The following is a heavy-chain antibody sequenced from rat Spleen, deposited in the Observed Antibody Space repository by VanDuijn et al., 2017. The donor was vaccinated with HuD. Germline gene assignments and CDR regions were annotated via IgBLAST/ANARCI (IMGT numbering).Heavy chain of an antibody. Sequence: QIQLQQSGAELAKPGSSVKISCKASGYTFTSYFISWIKQTTGQGLEYIGYINTGSGGTNYNEKFKGKAKLTVDKSSSTAFMQLSSLTPDDSAVYYCARDYGYNLYVMDAWGQGASVTVSS. D-gene: IGHD1-9*01. J-gene: IGHJ4*01. CDR3: ARDYGYNLYVMDA. CDR2: INTGSGGT. V-gene: IGHV1-43*01. CDR1: GYTFTSYF.